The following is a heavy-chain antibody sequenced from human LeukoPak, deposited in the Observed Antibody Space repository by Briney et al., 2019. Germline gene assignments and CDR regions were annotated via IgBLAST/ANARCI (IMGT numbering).Heavy chain of an antibody. V-gene: IGHV3-73*01. J-gene: IGHJ5*02. Sequence: QSGGSLRLSCAASGFSFSDSPIHWVRQASGKGLEWVGRIRSKDQNSATAYAESVKGRFTISRDDSKNMAYLQMNSLRIEDTAVYYCKSSITKAGGSWGQGTLVTVSS. CDR3: KSSITKAGGS. CDR1: GFSFSDSP. D-gene: IGHD2-21*01. CDR2: IRSKDQNSAT.